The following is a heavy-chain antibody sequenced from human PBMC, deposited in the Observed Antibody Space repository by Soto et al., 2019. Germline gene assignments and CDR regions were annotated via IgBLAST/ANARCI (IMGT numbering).Heavy chain of an antibody. V-gene: IGHV5-10-1*01. J-gene: IGHJ6*02. Sequence: GESLKISCKGSGYSFTSYWTSWVRQMPGKGLEWMGRIDPSDSYTNYSPSFQGHVTISADKSISTAYLQWSSLKASDTAMYHCARLLNYYDSSGYHLDYYYYGMDVWGQGTTVTVSS. CDR1: GYSFTSYW. CDR3: ARLLNYYDSSGYHLDYYYYGMDV. D-gene: IGHD3-22*01. CDR2: IDPSDSYT.